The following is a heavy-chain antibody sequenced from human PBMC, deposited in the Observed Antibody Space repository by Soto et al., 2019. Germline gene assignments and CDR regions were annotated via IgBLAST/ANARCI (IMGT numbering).Heavy chain of an antibody. V-gene: IGHV3-30-3*01. CDR2: ISYDGSNK. CDR1: GFTFSSYA. J-gene: IGHJ1*01. CDR3: ARDPPSRIAAAGYGDFQH. Sequence: GGSLRLSCAASGFTFSSYAMHWVRQAPGKGLEWVAVISYDGSNKYYADSVKGRFTISRDNSKNTLYLQMNSLRAEDTAVYYCARDPPSRIAAAGYGDFQHWGQGTLVTVSS. D-gene: IGHD6-13*01.